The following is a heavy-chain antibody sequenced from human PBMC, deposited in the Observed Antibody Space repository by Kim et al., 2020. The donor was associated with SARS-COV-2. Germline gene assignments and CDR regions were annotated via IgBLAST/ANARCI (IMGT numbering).Heavy chain of an antibody. J-gene: IGHJ4*02. CDR2: IYHSGST. D-gene: IGHD2-15*01. CDR3: ARDLTVVVAATPNYFDY. Sequence: SETLSLTCTVSGYSISSGYYWGWIRQPPGKGLEWIGSIYHSGSTYYNPSLKSRVTISVDTSKNQFSLKLSSVTAADTAVYYCARDLTVVVAATPNYFDYWGQGTLVTVSS. V-gene: IGHV4-38-2*02. CDR1: GYSISSGYY.